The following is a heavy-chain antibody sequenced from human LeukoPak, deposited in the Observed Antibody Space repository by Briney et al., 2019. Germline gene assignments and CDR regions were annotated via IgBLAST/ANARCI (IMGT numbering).Heavy chain of an antibody. CDR2: INPNSGGT. D-gene: IGHD6-19*01. Sequence: GASVKVSCKASGYTFTGYYMHWVRQAPGQGLEWMGWINPNSGGTNYAQKFQGRVTMTRDTSISTAYMELSRLRSDDTAVYYCARVGSGWGYYYYYMDVWGKGTTVTVSS. V-gene: IGHV1-2*02. CDR3: ARVGSGWGYYYYYMDV. CDR1: GYTFTGYY. J-gene: IGHJ6*03.